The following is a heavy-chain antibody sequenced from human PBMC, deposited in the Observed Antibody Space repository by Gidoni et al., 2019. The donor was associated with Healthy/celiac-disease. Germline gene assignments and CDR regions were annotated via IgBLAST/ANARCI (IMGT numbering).Heavy chain of an antibody. CDR2: ISYDGSNK. D-gene: IGHD6-13*01. CDR1: GFTFSSYG. Sequence: QVQLVESGGGVVQPGRSLRLTCAASGFTFSSYGMHWVRQAPGKGLEWVAVISYDGSNKYYADSVKGRFTISRDNSKNTLYLQMSSLRAEDTAVYYCAKVLGETAAGGAFDYWGQGTLVTVSS. V-gene: IGHV3-30*18. J-gene: IGHJ4*02. CDR3: AKVLGETAAGGAFDY.